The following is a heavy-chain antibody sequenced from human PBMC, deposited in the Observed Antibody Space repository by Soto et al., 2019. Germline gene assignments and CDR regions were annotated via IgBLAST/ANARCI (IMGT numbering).Heavy chain of an antibody. V-gene: IGHV4-31*03. CDR3: ARTTTERSIAAAGNTGWFDP. D-gene: IGHD6-13*01. Sequence: QVQLQESGPGLVKPSQTLSLTCTVSGGSISSGGYYWSWIRQHPGKGLEWIGYIYYSGSTYYNPSLKSRVTISVDTSKNQFSLKLSSVTAADTAVYYCARTTTERSIAAAGNTGWFDPWGQGTLVTVSS. CDR2: IYYSGST. CDR1: GGSISSGGYY. J-gene: IGHJ5*02.